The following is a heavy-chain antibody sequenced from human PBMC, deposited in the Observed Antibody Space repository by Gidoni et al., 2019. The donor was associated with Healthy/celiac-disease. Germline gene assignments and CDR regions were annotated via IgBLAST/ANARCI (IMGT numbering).Heavy chain of an antibody. D-gene: IGHD3-3*01. CDR3: ARALYRPSSVPFGVVSSYYMDV. Sequence: QVQLVQSGAEVKKPGSSVKVSCKASGGTFSSYAISWVRQAPGQWLEWMGGIIPIFGTAHYAQKCQGRVTITADDSTSTAYMELSSLRSEDTAVYYCARALYRPSSVPFGVVSSYYMDVWGKGTTVTVSS. V-gene: IGHV1-69*01. J-gene: IGHJ6*03. CDR1: GGTFSSYA. CDR2: IIPIFGTA.